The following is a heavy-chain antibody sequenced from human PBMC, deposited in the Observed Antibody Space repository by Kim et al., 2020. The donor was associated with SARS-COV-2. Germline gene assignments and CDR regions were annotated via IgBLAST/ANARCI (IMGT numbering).Heavy chain of an antibody. Sequence: SETLSLTCIVSGDSMSSSYWNWIRQPPGKGLEWIGYIYYSGNTNYNPSLKSRVTISVDTSKNQFSLRLRSVTAADTALYYCARCRTAVADNYFDSWGQGT. CDR2: IYYSGNT. CDR1: GDSMSSSY. J-gene: IGHJ4*02. V-gene: IGHV4-59*13. D-gene: IGHD6-19*01. CDR3: ARCRTAVADNYFDS.